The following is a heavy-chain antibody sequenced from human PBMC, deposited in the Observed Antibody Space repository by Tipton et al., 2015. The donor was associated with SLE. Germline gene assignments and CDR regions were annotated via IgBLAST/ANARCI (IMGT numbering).Heavy chain of an antibody. V-gene: IGHV4-38-2*01. CDR3: ATTVTTTPSYGAFDI. Sequence: TLSLTCAVSGYSISSGYYWGWIRQSPVKGLEWIGSLYHSGNAFYNPSIKSRVTISLDTSKSQFSLRLTSITAADTAMYYCATTVTTTPSYGAFDIWGQGTMVTVSS. CDR2: LYHSGNA. D-gene: IGHD4-17*01. J-gene: IGHJ3*02. CDR1: GYSISSGYY.